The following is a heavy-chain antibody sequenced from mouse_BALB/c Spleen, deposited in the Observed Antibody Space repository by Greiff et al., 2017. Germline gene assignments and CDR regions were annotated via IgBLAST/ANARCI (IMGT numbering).Heavy chain of an antibody. CDR3: ARDVSTVLATGRTFAY. V-gene: IGHV1S135*01. J-gene: IGHJ3*01. D-gene: IGHD1-1*01. Sequence: EVQLQQSGPELVKPGASVKVSCKASGYAFTGYNMNWVKQSHGKSLEWIGYIDPYNGGTGSNQKFKGKATLTVDNSSSTAYMNLNSLTSEDSAVYDCARDVSTVLATGRTFAYWGQGTMVTVSA. CDR1: GYAFTGYN. CDR2: IDPYNGGT.